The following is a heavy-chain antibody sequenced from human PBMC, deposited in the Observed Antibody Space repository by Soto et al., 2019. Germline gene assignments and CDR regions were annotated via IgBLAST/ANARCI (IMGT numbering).Heavy chain of an antibody. CDR1: GGSISSGGYS. Sequence: QLQLQESGSGLVKPSQTLSLTCAVSGGSISSGGYSWSWIRQPPGKGLEWIGYIYHSGSTYYNPSLKSRVTTSVDRSKNQFSLKLSSVTAADTAVYYCARGGLPYYYDSSGYSDAFDIWGQGTMVTVSS. CDR2: IYHSGST. J-gene: IGHJ3*02. V-gene: IGHV4-30-2*01. CDR3: ARGGLPYYYDSSGYSDAFDI. D-gene: IGHD3-22*01.